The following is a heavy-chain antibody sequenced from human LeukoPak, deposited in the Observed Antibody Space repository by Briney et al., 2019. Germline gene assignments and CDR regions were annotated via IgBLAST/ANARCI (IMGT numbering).Heavy chain of an antibody. CDR2: ISWNSGSI. CDR3: AKVPRISSSWYHLYYFDY. V-gene: IGHV3-9*01. CDR1: GFTFDDYA. Sequence: PGRSLRLSCAASGFTFDDYAMHWVRHAPGKGLERVSGISWNSGSIGYADSVKGRFTISRDNAKNSLYLQMNSLRAEDTALYYCAKVPRISSSWYHLYYFDYWGQGTLVTVSS. D-gene: IGHD6-13*01. J-gene: IGHJ4*02.